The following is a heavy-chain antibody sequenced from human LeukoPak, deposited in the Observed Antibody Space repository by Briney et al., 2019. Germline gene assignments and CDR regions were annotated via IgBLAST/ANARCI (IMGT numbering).Heavy chain of an antibody. CDR3: ARYGHDYAWDY. CDR2: IYHTGTT. Sequence: SETLSLTCTVSGGSISGYYWSWIRQPPGKGLEWIGYIYHTGTTDSNPSLKSRVTISVDTSQSHFSLRLNSVTAADTAVYYCARYGHDYAWDYWGQGTLVTVSS. CDR1: GGSISGYY. J-gene: IGHJ4*02. V-gene: IGHV4-59*08. D-gene: IGHD4-17*01.